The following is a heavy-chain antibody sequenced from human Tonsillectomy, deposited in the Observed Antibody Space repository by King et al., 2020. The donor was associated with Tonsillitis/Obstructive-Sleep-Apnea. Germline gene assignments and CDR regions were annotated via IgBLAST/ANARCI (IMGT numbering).Heavy chain of an antibody. V-gene: IGHV3-23*04. J-gene: IGHJ4*02. CDR2: ISGSGGST. CDR1: GFTFNNYA. Sequence: VQLVESGGGLVQPGGSLRLSCAASGFTFNNYAMSWVRQAPGKGLEWVSAISGSGGSTFYADSVKGRFTISRDNSRNTLYLQMNSLRAEDTALDFCAKGATQYGSGSSNLDYWGQGTLVTVSS. D-gene: IGHD3-10*01. CDR3: AKGATQYGSGSSNLDY.